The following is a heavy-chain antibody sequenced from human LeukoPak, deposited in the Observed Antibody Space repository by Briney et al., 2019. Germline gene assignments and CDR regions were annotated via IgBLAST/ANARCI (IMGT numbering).Heavy chain of an antibody. V-gene: IGHV4-30-4*01. CDR2: IYYSGST. D-gene: IGHD3-22*01. J-gene: IGHJ4*02. Sequence: SQTLSLTCTVSGGSISSGDYYWSWIRQPPGKGLEWIGYIYYSGSTYYNPSLKSRVTISVDTSKNQFSLKLSSVTAADTAVYYCARDRTDSCGYYYYFDYWGQGTLVTVSS. CDR3: ARDRTDSCGYYYYFDY. CDR1: GGSISSGDYY.